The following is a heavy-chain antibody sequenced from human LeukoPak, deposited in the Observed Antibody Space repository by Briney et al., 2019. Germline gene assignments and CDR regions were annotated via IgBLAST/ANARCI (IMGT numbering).Heavy chain of an antibody. D-gene: IGHD3-22*01. CDR3: ARGAVDSSGYWGENTDDAFDI. Sequence: SGGSLRLSCVASEFTFNNYAMNWVRQAPGKGLEWVSSISSSSSYIYYADSVKGRFTISRDNAKNSLYLQMNSLRAEDTAVYYCARGAVDSSGYWGENTDDAFDIWGQGTMVTVSS. CDR1: EFTFNNYA. J-gene: IGHJ3*02. V-gene: IGHV3-21*01. CDR2: ISSSSSYI.